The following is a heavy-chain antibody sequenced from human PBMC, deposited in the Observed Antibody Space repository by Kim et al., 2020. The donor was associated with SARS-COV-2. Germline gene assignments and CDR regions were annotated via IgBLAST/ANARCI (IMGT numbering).Heavy chain of an antibody. Sequence: YADSANGRFTIPRDTSKTTLYLQMNSLRAEDTAVYYCAKVRKFGWNDYSDWGQGTLVTVSS. J-gene: IGHJ4*02. CDR3: AKVRKFGWNDYSD. D-gene: IGHD1-1*01. V-gene: IGHV3-23*01.